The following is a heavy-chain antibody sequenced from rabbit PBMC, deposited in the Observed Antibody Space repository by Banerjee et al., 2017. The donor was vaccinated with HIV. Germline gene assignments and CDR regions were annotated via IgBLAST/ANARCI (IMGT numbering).Heavy chain of an antibody. Sequence: QEQLEESGGDLVKPEGSLTLTCTASGFSLSNSYWMCWVRQAPGKGLEWIGCIYAGSGSPTYYASWAKGRFTISKTSSTTVTLQMTSLTGADTATYFCARTLSYYSYAYAGYEYFNLWGPGTLVTVS. V-gene: IGHV1S45*01. D-gene: IGHD6-1*01. CDR3: ARTLSYYSYAYAGYEYFNL. CDR1: GFSLSNSYW. J-gene: IGHJ4*01. CDR2: IYAGSGSPT.